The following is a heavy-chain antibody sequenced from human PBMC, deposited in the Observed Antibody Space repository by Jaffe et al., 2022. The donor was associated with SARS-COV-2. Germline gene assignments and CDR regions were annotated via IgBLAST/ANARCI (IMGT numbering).Heavy chain of an antibody. CDR3: ARDRWGSSSSNWYFDL. Sequence: QVQLVQSGAEVKKPGSSVKVSCKASGGTFSSYTISWVRQAPGQGLEWMGRIIPILGIANYAQKFQGRVTITADKSTSTAYMELSSLRSEDTAVYYCARDRWGSSSSNWYFDLWGRGTLVTVSS. V-gene: IGHV1-69*08. J-gene: IGHJ2*01. D-gene: IGHD6-6*01. CDR1: GGTFSSYT. CDR2: IIPILGIA.